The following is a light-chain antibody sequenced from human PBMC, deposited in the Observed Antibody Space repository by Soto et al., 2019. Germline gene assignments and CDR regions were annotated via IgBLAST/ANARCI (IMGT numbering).Light chain of an antibody. CDR1: QSISSC. CDR3: QQHNSYPLT. V-gene: IGKV1-5*03. CDR2: TAS. Sequence: DIQMTQSPSTVSASVGDRVTITCRASQSISSCLAWYQQKPGKAPKLLIHTASSLESGVPSRFSGSGSGTEFTLTISSLQPEDFATYYCQQHNSYPLTFGRGTRLEIK. J-gene: IGKJ5*01.